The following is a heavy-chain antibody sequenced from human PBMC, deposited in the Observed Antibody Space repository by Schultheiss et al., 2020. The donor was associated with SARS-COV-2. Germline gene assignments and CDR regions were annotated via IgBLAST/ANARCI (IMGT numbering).Heavy chain of an antibody. J-gene: IGHJ5*02. D-gene: IGHD3-10*01. CDR1: GGSFSSYY. CDR2: IYHSGST. CDR3: ARDGSGITMVRGVIEGFDP. V-gene: IGHV4-34*01. Sequence: SETLSLTCAVYGGSFSSYYWGWIRQPPGKGLEWIGEIYHSGSTNYNPSLKSRVTISVDTSKNQFSLKLSSVTAADTAVYYCARDGSGITMVRGVIEGFDPWGQGTLVTVSS.